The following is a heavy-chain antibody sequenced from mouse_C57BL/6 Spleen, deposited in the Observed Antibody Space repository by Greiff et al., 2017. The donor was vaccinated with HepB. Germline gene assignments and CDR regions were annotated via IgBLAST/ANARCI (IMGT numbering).Heavy chain of an antibody. CDR3: ARSYSYYYAMDY. CDR2: INPNNGGT. D-gene: IGHD2-12*01. V-gene: IGHV1-18*01. Sequence: EVHLVESGPELVKPGASVSLPCKASGYTFTDYYMDWVKQSHGKSLEWIGDINPNNGGTIYNQKFKGKATLTVDKSSSTAYMELRSLTSEDTAVYYCARSYSYYYAMDYWGQGTSVTVSS. J-gene: IGHJ4*01. CDR1: GYTFTDYY.